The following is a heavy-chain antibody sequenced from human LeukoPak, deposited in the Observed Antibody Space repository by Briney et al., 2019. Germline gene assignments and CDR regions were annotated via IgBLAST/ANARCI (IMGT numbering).Heavy chain of an antibody. V-gene: IGHV1-2*02. J-gene: IGHJ4*02. CDR2: INPNSGGT. D-gene: IGHD5-24*01. Sequence: AASAKVSCKASGYTFTGYYMHWVRQAPGQGLEWMGWINPNSGGTNYAQKFQGRVTMTRDTSISTAYMELSRLRSDDTAVYYCARDRDGYNYDFDYWGQGTLVTVSS. CDR1: GYTFTGYY. CDR3: ARDRDGYNYDFDY.